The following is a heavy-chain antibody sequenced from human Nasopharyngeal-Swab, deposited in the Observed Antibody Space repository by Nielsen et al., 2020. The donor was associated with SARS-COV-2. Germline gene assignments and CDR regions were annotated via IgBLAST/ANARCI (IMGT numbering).Heavy chain of an antibody. CDR3: AKDTSSSWYVGWFDP. J-gene: IGHJ5*02. Sequence: LSLPCAASGFTFDDYAMHWVRQAPGKGLEWVSGISWNSGSIGYADSVKGRFTISRDNAKNSLYLQMNSLRAEDTALYYCAKDTSSSWYVGWFDPWGQGTLVTVSS. V-gene: IGHV3-9*01. D-gene: IGHD6-13*01. CDR2: ISWNSGSI. CDR1: GFTFDDYA.